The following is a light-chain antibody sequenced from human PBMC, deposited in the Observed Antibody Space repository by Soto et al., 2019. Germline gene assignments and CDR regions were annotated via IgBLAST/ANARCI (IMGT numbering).Light chain of an antibody. Sequence: QSVLTQPPSASGTPGQRVTISCSGSSSNIGSNTVNWYQQLPGTAPKLLIYSNNKRPSGVPDRFSGSKSGTSASLAIIGLQSEDEVDYYCAACDDSLNGVVFGGGTKLTVL. CDR2: SNN. V-gene: IGLV1-44*01. CDR3: AACDDSLNGVV. CDR1: SSNIGSNT. J-gene: IGLJ2*01.